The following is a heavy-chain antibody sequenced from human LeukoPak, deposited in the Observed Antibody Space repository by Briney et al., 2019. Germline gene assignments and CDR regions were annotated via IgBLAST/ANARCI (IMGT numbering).Heavy chain of an antibody. CDR3: ARGPNSGSYPIDY. CDR1: GGSFSGYY. Sequence: SSETLSLTCAVYGGSFSGYYWSWIRQPPGKGLEWNGEINHSGSTNYNPSLKSRVTISVDTSKNQFSLKLSSVTAADTAVYYCARGPNSGSYPIDYWGQGTLVTVSS. J-gene: IGHJ4*02. D-gene: IGHD1-26*01. V-gene: IGHV4-34*01. CDR2: INHSGST.